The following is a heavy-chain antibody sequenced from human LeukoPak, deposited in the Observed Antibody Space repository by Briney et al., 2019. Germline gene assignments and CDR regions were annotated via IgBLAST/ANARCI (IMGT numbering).Heavy chain of an antibody. Sequence: GGSLRLSCVASGFPFSSYWMTWVRQAPGKGLEWVANIKQDGSKKSYADSVKGRFTISRDNSKNTLYLQMNSLRAEDTAVYYCAKDYRGWYAGSYFDYWGQGTLVTVSS. CDR3: AKDYRGWYAGSYFDY. D-gene: IGHD6-19*01. J-gene: IGHJ4*02. V-gene: IGHV3-7*01. CDR1: GFPFSSYW. CDR2: IKQDGSKK.